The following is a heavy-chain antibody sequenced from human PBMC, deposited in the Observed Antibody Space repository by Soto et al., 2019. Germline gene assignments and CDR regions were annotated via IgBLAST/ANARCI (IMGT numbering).Heavy chain of an antibody. Sequence: ASVKVSCKASGYTFTSYAMHWVRQAPGQRLEWMGWINAGNGNTEYSQKFQGRVTITRDTSASTAYMELSSLRSEDTAVYYCARDRSYYYDSSGYYEAPWFDPWGQGTLVTVSS. CDR1: GYTFTSYA. CDR2: INAGNGNT. CDR3: ARDRSYYYDSSGYYEAPWFDP. D-gene: IGHD3-22*01. V-gene: IGHV1-3*01. J-gene: IGHJ5*02.